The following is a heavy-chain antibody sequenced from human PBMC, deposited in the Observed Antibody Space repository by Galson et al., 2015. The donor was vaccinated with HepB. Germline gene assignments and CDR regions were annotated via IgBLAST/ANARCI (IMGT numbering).Heavy chain of an antibody. CDR2: IWYDGIYK. J-gene: IGHJ6*02. V-gene: IGHV3-33*01. D-gene: IGHD4-17*01. Sequence: SLRLSCAASGFTFRSYAMHWVRQAPGKGLEWVAVIWYDGIYKYYAESVKGRFTISRDDSKNTVHLQMNSLRDEDTAVYYCARDVGGDGGGYYYAMDVWGQGTTVTVSS. CDR3: ARDVGGDGGGYYYAMDV. CDR1: GFTFRSYA.